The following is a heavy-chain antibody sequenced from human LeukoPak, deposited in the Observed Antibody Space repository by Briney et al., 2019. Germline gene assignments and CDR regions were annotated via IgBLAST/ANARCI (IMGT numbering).Heavy chain of an antibody. CDR1: GGSISSSSYY. CDR2: IYYSGST. J-gene: IGHJ4*02. Sequence: PSETLSLTCTVSGGSISSSSYYWGWIRQPPGKGLEWIGSIYYSGSTYYNPSLKSRVTISVDTSKNQSSLKLSSVTAADTAVYYCARLISDFVGYFDYWGQGTLVTVSS. D-gene: IGHD3-3*01. CDR3: ARLISDFVGYFDY. V-gene: IGHV4-39*01.